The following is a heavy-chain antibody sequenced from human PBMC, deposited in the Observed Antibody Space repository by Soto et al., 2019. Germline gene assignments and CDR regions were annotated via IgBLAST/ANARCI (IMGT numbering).Heavy chain of an antibody. CDR2: IYHTGTT. D-gene: IGHD6-19*01. Sequence: QVQLQESGPGLVKPSGTLSLTCAVSGDSVSSNYYWCWVRQPPGKGLEWIGEIYHTGTTNYNPSLKSRVTISVDKSNNQFSLDLSSVTAADTAVYYCARSAGWYAVHSWGPGTLVTV. CDR1: GDSVSSNYY. CDR3: ARSAGWYAVHS. J-gene: IGHJ4*02. V-gene: IGHV4-4*02.